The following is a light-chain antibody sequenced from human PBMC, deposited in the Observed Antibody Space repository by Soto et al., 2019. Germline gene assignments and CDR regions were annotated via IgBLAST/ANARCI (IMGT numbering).Light chain of an antibody. CDR2: VNSDGSH. J-gene: IGLJ3*02. CDR3: QTGGTGIP. CDR1: SGHRNYA. Sequence: QPVLTQSPSASASLGASVKLTCTLDSGHRNYAIAWHQQQPGKGPRYLMKVNSDGSHNQGDGIPGRFSGSSSGAERYLIISSLQSEDEADYSCQTGGTGIPFGGGTKLTVL. V-gene: IGLV4-69*02.